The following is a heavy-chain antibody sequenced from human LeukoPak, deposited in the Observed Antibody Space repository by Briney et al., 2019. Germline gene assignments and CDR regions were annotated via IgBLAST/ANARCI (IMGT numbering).Heavy chain of an antibody. V-gene: IGHV3-48*01. Sequence: TGGSLRLSCAASGFIFSSYSMNWVRQAPGKGLEWVSYISSSSSTIYYADSVKGRFTISRDNAKNSLYLQMNSLRAEDTAVYYCAKVRWYDYGDYDYWGQGTLVTVSS. CDR1: GFIFSSYS. CDR2: ISSSSSTI. J-gene: IGHJ4*02. CDR3: AKVRWYDYGDYDY. D-gene: IGHD4-17*01.